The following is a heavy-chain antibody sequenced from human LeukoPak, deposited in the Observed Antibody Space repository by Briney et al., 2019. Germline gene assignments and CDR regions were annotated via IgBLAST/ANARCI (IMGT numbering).Heavy chain of an antibody. CDR2: INHSGST. CDR3: ARSRRKDFPFDY. V-gene: IGHV4-34*01. J-gene: IGHJ4*02. CDR1: GGSFSGYY. Sequence: PSETLSLTCAVYGGSFSGYYWSWIRQPPGKGLEWIGEINHSGSTNYNPSLKSRVTISVDTSKNQFSLKLSSVTAADTAVYYCARSRRKDFPFDYWGQGTLVTASS.